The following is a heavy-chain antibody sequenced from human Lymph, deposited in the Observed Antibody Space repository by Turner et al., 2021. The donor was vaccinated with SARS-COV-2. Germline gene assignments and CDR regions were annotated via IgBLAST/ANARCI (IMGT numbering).Heavy chain of an antibody. CDR3: AKGVAGGWLQPNSFDY. D-gene: IGHD5-12*01. Sequence: QRLASGGGLVQPGGSLRPSRAASGFTFGSYGRSWVRQAPGKGLEWVSAISGSGGSTYYADSVKGRFTISRDNSKNTLYLQMNSLRAEDTAVYYCAKGVAGGWLQPNSFDYWGQGTLVTVSS. V-gene: IGHV3-23*01. CDR2: ISGSGGST. CDR1: GFTFGSYG. J-gene: IGHJ4*02.